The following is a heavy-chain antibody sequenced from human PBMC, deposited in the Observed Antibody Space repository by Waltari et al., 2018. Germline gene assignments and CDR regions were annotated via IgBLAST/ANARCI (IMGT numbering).Heavy chain of an antibody. Sequence: VQLQQWGAGLLKPSETLSLTCAVYGGSFSGYYWSWIRQPPGKGLEWIGEINHSGSTNYNPSLKSRVTISVDTSKNQFSLKLSSVTAADTAVYYCATSYYDFWSGYSGYFDYWGQGTLVTVSS. V-gene: IGHV4-34*01. CDR3: ATSYYDFWSGYSGYFDY. J-gene: IGHJ4*02. D-gene: IGHD3-3*01. CDR2: INHSGST. CDR1: GGSFSGYY.